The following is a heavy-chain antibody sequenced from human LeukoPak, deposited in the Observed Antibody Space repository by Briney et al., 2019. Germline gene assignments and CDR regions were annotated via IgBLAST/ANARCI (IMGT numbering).Heavy chain of an antibody. D-gene: IGHD6-19*01. J-gene: IGHJ4*02. Sequence: PGGSLRLSCAASGFTFSSYSMNWVRQAPGKGLEWVSSISSSSSYIYYADSVKGRFTISRDNAKNSLYLQMNSLRAEDPAVYYCAREMITGYSSGWYLGATDYWGQGTLVTVSS. CDR3: AREMITGYSSGWYLGATDY. CDR1: GFTFSSYS. CDR2: ISSSSSYI. V-gene: IGHV3-21*01.